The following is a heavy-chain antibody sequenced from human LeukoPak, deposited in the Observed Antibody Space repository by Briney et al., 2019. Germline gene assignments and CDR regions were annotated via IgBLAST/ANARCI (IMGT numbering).Heavy chain of an antibody. CDR3: VPVVVRGVIINDY. D-gene: IGHD3-10*01. Sequence: SETLSLTCTVSGGSISSSSYYWGWIRQPPGKGLEWIGSIYYSGSTYYNPSLKSRVTISVDTSKNQFSLKLSSVTAADTAVYYCVPVVVRGVIINDYWGQGTLVTVSS. J-gene: IGHJ4*02. V-gene: IGHV4-39*07. CDR2: IYYSGST. CDR1: GGSISSSSYY.